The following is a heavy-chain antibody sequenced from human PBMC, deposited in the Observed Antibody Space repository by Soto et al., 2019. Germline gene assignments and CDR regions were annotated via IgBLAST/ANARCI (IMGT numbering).Heavy chain of an antibody. J-gene: IGHJ6*03. CDR3: ATLAPANVHYYMDV. D-gene: IGHD6-6*01. V-gene: IGHV4-39*07. Sequence: SETLSLTCTVSGGSISSSSYYWGWIRQPPGKGLEWIGSIYYSGSTYYNPSLKSRVTISVDTSKNQFSLKLSSVTAADTAVYYCATLAPANVHYYMDVWGKGTTVTV. CDR2: IYYSGST. CDR1: GGSISSSSYY.